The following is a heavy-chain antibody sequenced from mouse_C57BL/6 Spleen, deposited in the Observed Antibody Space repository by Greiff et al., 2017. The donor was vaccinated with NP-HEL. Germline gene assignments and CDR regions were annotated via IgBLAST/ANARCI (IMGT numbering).Heavy chain of an antibody. Sequence: QVHVKQSGPGLVAPSQSLSITCTVSGFSLTSYGVHWVRQPPGKGLEWLVVIWSDGSTTYNSALKSRLSISKDNSKSQVFLKMNSLQTDDTAMYYCARHGEWLLREDYYAMDYWGQGTSVTVSS. CDR3: ARHGEWLLREDYYAMDY. J-gene: IGHJ4*01. CDR2: IWSDGST. CDR1: GFSLTSYG. V-gene: IGHV2-6-1*01. D-gene: IGHD2-3*01.